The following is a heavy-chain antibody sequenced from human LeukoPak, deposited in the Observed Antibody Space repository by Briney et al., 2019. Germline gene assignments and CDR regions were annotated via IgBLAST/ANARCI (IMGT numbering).Heavy chain of an antibody. CDR3: ARTACLFDS. CDR1: GDSTRGSY. Sequence: SETLSLTCTVSGDSTRGSYWSWIRQPPGKGLECIGYITAGGDTNYNPSLNSRVTMSMDTSKNQFSLRINSMTVADTAIYYCARTACLFDSWGQGILVIVSS. V-gene: IGHV4-4*09. J-gene: IGHJ5*01. CDR2: ITAGGDT.